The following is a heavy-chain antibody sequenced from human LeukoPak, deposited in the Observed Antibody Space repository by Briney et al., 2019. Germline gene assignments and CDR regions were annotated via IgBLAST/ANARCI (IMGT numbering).Heavy chain of an antibody. V-gene: IGHV3-23*01. CDR2: ISSSGGST. J-gene: IGHJ4*02. D-gene: IGHD5-24*01. CDR3: ARAQGTTNGLLDN. CDR1: GFVFRSYA. Sequence: GGSLRLSCAASGFVFRSYAMSWVRQAPGKGLEWVSGISSSGGSTYHADSVRGRFTISRDNSKNTQYLQMNSLRVEDTAVYYCARAQGTTNGLLDNWGQGVLVTVSS.